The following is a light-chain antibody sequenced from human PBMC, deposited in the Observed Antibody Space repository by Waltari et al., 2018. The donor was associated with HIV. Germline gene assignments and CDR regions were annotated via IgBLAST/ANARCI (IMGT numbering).Light chain of an antibody. Sequence: QSVLTQPPSVSGAPGPRVTIPCPGSSSNIGAAYHVHCYQHLPGTAPKLLIYGNINRPSGVPDRFSGSKSGTSASLAITGLQAEDEADYYCQSYDSSLRGYVFGTGTKVTVL. CDR2: GNI. J-gene: IGLJ1*01. CDR3: QSYDSSLRGYV. V-gene: IGLV1-40*01. CDR1: SSNIGAAYH.